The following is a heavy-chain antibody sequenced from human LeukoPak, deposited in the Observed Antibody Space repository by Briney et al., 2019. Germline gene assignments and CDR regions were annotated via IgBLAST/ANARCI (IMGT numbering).Heavy chain of an antibody. CDR1: GFTFSSYV. J-gene: IGHJ4*02. CDR3: ARESSGYYLDY. V-gene: IGHV3-53*01. CDR2: IYPGGST. Sequence: GGSLRLSCAASGFTFSSYVMGWVRQAPGKGPECVSVIYPGGSTYYADSVKGRFTISRDDSKNTLYLQMNSLRAEDTAVYYCARESSGYYLDYWGQGTLVTVSS. D-gene: IGHD6-25*01.